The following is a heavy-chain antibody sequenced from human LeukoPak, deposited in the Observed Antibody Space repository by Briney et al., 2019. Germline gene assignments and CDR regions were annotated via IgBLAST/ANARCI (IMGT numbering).Heavy chain of an antibody. CDR3: TRRREGSGYRDY. D-gene: IGHD5-12*01. CDR1: GGSFSGYY. V-gene: IGHV4-34*01. Sequence: SETLSLTCAVYGGSFSGYYWSWIRQPPGKGLEWIGEINHSGSTKYNPSLKSRVTISVDTSNNHFSLKLSSVTAADTAVYYCTRRREGSGYRDYWGQGTLVTVSS. J-gene: IGHJ4*02. CDR2: INHSGST.